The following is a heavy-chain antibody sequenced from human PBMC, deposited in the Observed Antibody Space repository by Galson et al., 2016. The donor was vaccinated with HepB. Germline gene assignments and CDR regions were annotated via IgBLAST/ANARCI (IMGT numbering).Heavy chain of an antibody. CDR2: IKSKVDGGAA. V-gene: IGHV3-15*07. CDR1: GFTFSNVW. CDR3: TTVLSTASTSGWYDWGFDS. J-gene: IGHJ4*02. Sequence: SLRLSCAASGFTFSNVWTNWVCQAPGKGLEWVGRIKSKVDGGAADYAAPVKGRFTISGDDSKNTLYLQMTGLKTEDTAVYYCTTVLSTASTSGWYDWGFDSWGQGTLVTVSS. D-gene: IGHD6-19*01.